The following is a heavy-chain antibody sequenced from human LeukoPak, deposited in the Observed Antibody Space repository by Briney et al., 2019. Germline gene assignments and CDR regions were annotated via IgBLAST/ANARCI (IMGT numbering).Heavy chain of an antibody. D-gene: IGHD2-15*01. J-gene: IGHJ5*02. CDR3: ARGYCSGGSCYWNWFDP. Sequence: PGGSLRLSCAASGFTFSTYSMSWVRQSLGKGLEWVSSISTSSSDIYYADSVKGRFTISRDNAKNSLYLQMNSLRADDTAVYYCARGYCSGGSCYWNWFDPWGQGTLVTVSS. V-gene: IGHV3-21*01. CDR2: ISTSSSDI. CDR1: GFTFSTYS.